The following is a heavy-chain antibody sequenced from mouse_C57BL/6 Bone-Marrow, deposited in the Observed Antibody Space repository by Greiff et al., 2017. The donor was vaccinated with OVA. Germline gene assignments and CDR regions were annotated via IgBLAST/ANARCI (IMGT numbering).Heavy chain of an antibody. V-gene: IGHV5-4*01. D-gene: IGHD1-1*01. J-gene: IGHJ1*03. CDR3: ARDTTVVVPV. CDR2: ISDGGSYT. CDR1: GFTFSSYA. Sequence: EVKLMESGGGLAKPGGSLKLSCAASGFTFSSYAMSWVRQTPEKRLEWVATISDGGSYTYYPDNVKGRFTISRDNAKNNLYLQMSHLKSEDTAMYYCARDTTVVVPVWGTGTTVTVSS.